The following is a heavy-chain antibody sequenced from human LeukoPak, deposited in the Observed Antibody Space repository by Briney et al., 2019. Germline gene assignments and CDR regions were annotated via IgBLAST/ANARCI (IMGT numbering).Heavy chain of an antibody. J-gene: IGHJ2*01. CDR2: IGTAGDT. CDR3: ARDFNGYFDL. V-gene: IGHV3-13*01. CDR1: RFTFSSYD. Sequence: GGSLRLSCAASRFTFSSYDMHWVRQATGKGLEWVSAIGTAGDTYYPGSVKGRFTISRENAKNSLYPQMNSLRAEDTAVYYCARDFNGYFDLWGRGTLVTVSS.